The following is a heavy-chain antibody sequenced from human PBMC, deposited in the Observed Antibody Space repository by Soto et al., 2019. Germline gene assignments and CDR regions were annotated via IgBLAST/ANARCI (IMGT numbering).Heavy chain of an antibody. V-gene: IGHV3-21*01. D-gene: IGHD6-13*01. CDR3: APDGAAGAAMGV. CDR2: ISSGGEYV. J-gene: IGHJ6*02. CDR1: GLTFSTYG. Sequence: EVQLVESGGGLVKPGGSLRLSCAASGLTFSTYGMNWVRQAPGKGLEWVSSISSGGEYVGYAASVKGRLTISSDNATNSLYLQLDRLSVEDTAGYYGAPDGAAGAAMGVWGQGTTVTVSS.